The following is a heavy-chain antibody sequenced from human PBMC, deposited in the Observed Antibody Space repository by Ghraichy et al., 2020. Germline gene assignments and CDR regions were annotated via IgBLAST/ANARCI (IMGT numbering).Heavy chain of an antibody. D-gene: IGHD3-9*01. CDR3: ARLVDGRVYFDL. CDR1: DGSINTGGYY. Sequence: SETLSLTCTVSDGSINTGGYYWSWIRQHPGKGLEWIGYIKYSGDTYYNPSLKSRVTILGDTSKNQFSLKLSSVTAADTAVYYCARLVDGRVYFDLSGRGTLVTVSS. J-gene: IGHJ2*01. V-gene: IGHV4-31*03. CDR2: IKYSGDT.